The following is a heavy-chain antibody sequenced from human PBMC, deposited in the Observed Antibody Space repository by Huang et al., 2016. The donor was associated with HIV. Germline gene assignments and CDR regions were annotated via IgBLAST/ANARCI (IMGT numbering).Heavy chain of an antibody. CDR3: ATKTAAMDI. J-gene: IGHJ6*02. CDR1: TFRFGAYW. CDR2: IKQDESEK. D-gene: IGHD1-7*01. Sequence: VESGGRLVQPGGSIRLSCVGSTFRFGAYWMSWVRQSPGKGLEWVANIKQDESEKYYVDSVKGRFNISRDNAKKVLLLEMNNVRVEDTATDDCATKTAAMDIWGQGTTVTVS. V-gene: IGHV3-7*01.